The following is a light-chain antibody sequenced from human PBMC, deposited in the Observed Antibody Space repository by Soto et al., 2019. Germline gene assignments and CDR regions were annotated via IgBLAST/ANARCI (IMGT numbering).Light chain of an antibody. V-gene: IGKV3-20*01. Sequence: EIVLTQSPDTLSLSPGGRATLSCRASQTVTTRLAWYQQKPGQPPRLLISGASVRASGVPVRITGSWSGTDFTPTFNRLEPEDFALYYCQQYGRSPITFGLGTRLEVK. CDR3: QQYGRSPIT. CDR1: QTVTTR. J-gene: IGKJ5*01. CDR2: GAS.